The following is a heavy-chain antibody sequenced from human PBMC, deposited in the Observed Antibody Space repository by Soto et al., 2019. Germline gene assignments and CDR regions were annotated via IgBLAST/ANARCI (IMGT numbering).Heavy chain of an antibody. CDR2: IYYSGST. V-gene: IGHV4-31*03. J-gene: IGHJ5*02. CDR3: ARGAYYCSGGSCYSVYWFDP. D-gene: IGHD2-15*01. CDR1: GGSISSGGYY. Sequence: PSETLSLTCTVSGGSISSGGYYWSWIRQHPEKGLEWIGYIYYSGSTYYNPSLKSRVTISVDTSKNQFSLKLSSVTAADTAVYYCARGAYYCSGGSCYSVYWFDPWGQGTLVTVSS.